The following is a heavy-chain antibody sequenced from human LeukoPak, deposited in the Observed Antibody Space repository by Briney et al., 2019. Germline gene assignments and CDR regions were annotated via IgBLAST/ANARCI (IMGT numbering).Heavy chain of an antibody. CDR1: SGYX. Sequence: SGYXXXXVRQAPGXXXEWVSYNSSSGSTIYYADSVKGRFTISRDNAKNSLYLQMNSLRAEDTAVYYCARNDYGDSYFDYWGQGALVTVSS. V-gene: IGHV3-11*04. D-gene: IGHD4-17*01. CDR2: NSSSGSTI. CDR3: ARNDYGDSYFDY. J-gene: IGHJ4*02.